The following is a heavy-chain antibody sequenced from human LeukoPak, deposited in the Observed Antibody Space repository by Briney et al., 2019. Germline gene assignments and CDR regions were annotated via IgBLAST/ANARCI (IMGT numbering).Heavy chain of an antibody. J-gene: IGHJ4*02. CDR3: ARVARRLMGAIHFDY. V-gene: IGHV1-18*01. D-gene: IGHD1-26*01. CDR2: ISAYNGNT. Sequence: ASVKVSCKASGHTFTSYGISWVRQAPGQGLEWMGWISAYNGNTNYAQKLQGRVTMTTDTSTSTAYMELRSLRSDDTAVYYCARVARRLMGAIHFDYWGQGTLVTVSS. CDR1: GHTFTSYG.